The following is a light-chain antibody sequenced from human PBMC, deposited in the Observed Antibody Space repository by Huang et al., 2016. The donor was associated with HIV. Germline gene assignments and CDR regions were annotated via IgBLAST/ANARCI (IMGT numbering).Light chain of an antibody. CDR2: DAS. J-gene: IGKJ2*01. V-gene: IGKV1-NL1*01. CDR3: QQYYSSPPA. Sequence: DIQMTQSPSSLSASVGDRVTITCRASQGITNSLAWYQQKPGKAPILRLSDASRLESGVPSRFSGRGSGTDYTLTISSLQPEDFATYYCQQYYSSPPAFGQGTKLEIK. CDR1: QGITNS.